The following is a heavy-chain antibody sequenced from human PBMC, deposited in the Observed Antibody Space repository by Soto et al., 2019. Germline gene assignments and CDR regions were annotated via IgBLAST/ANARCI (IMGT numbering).Heavy chain of an antibody. V-gene: IGHV4-38-2*01. CDR2: SYHDGRS. CDR1: GYSISSGCY. D-gene: IGHD3-22*01. CDR3: ARVGPWVPYSYHSRPDTSENRFDP. Sequence: TSETLSLTCAVSGYSISSGCYCGCLRQPPGKGLDWMGRSYHDGRSYYNPSLHSRGALIIDMTNNHVFLILNSFTAADTAVYYFARVGPWVPYSYHSRPDTSENRFDPWGQGTLVTVYS. J-gene: IGHJ5*02.